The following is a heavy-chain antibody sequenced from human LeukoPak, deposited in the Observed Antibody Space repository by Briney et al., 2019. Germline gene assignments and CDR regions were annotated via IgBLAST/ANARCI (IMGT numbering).Heavy chain of an antibody. CDR3: ARDGTIAARRSFDY. CDR2: SNSDGSDT. CDR1: GFTFSNYW. Sequence: GGSLRLSCAASGFTFSNYWMHWVRQAPGKGLVWVSRSNSDGSDTTYADSVEGRFTISRDNAKNTVYLQMNSLRAEDTAVYYCARDGTIAARRSFDYWGQGTLVTVSS. D-gene: IGHD6-6*01. J-gene: IGHJ4*02. V-gene: IGHV3-74*01.